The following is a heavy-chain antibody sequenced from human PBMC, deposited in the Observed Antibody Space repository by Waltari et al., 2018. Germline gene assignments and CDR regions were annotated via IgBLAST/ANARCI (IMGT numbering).Heavy chain of an antibody. J-gene: IGHJ5*01. CDR2: ISYNGGNI. Sequence: EAHLVGSGGRESRPGGALRLGCVAPGFGFELTGMGWVRQRQGKGLELVASISYNGGNIYYAESVEGRFSISRDNAQSSLFLHMNSLRVEDTAFYHCAKEGGYTYYNNYFDSWGQGTRVTVSS. V-gene: IGHV3-20*01. CDR1: GFGFELTG. CDR3: AKEGGYTYYNNYFDS. D-gene: IGHD3-10*01.